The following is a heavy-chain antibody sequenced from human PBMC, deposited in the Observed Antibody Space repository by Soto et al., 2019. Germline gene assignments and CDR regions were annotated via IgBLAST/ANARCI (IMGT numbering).Heavy chain of an antibody. CDR2: ISSSSSYT. CDR1: GFTFSDYY. V-gene: IGHV3-11*05. D-gene: IGHD3-10*01. Sequence: QVQLVESGGGLVKPGGSLRLSCAASGFTFSDYYMSWIRQAPGKGLEWVSYISSSSSYTNYADSVKVRFTIARDNAKNSLYLQMNSLRAEDTAVYYCARAGFGELPANPWGQGTLVTVSS. J-gene: IGHJ5*02. CDR3: ARAGFGELPANP.